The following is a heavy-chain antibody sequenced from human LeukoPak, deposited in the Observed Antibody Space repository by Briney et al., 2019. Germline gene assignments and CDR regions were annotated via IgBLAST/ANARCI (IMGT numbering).Heavy chain of an antibody. CDR3: ARDRGSGYCSSTSCFSFDY. D-gene: IGHD2-2*01. Sequence: GGSLRLSCAASGFTFSSYAMSWVRQAPGKGLEWVAVISYDGSNKYYADSVKGRFTISRDNSKNTLYLQMNSLRAEDTAVYYCARDRGSGYCSSTSCFSFDYWGQGTLVTVSS. CDR1: GFTFSSYA. V-gene: IGHV3-30*03. CDR2: ISYDGSNK. J-gene: IGHJ4*02.